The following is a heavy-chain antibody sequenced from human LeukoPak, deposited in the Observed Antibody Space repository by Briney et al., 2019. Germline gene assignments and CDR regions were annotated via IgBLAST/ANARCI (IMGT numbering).Heavy chain of an antibody. CDR1: GFTFSDAW. D-gene: IGHD3/OR15-3a*01. V-gene: IGHV3-15*01. CDR3: TTLRTV. J-gene: IGHJ4*02. CDR2: IKPKAAGGTT. Sequence: PGGSLRLSCAASGFTFSDAWMHWVRQAPGKGLEWVGRIKPKAAGGTTESAAPVTGRFTISRDDSKKVVFLQMNSLTTEDTAVYYCTTLRTVWGQGTLVTVSS.